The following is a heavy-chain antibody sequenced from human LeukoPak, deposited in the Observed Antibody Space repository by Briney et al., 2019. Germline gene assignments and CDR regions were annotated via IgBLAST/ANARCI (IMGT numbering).Heavy chain of an antibody. D-gene: IGHD4-17*01. Sequence: GGPLRLSCAASGFTFSSYSMYLLRQAAGKGLECVSSISSTSSYIYYADSVKGRFTISRDNAKNSLYLQVNSLRAEDTAVYYCARVYRGDYVGSASSYYYGMDVWGKGTTVTVSS. CDR3: ARVYRGDYVGSASSYYYGMDV. CDR1: GFTFSSYS. J-gene: IGHJ6*04. V-gene: IGHV3-21*01. CDR2: ISSTSSYI.